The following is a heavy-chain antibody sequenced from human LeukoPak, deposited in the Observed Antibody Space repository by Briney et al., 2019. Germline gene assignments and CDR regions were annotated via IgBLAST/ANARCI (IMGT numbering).Heavy chain of an antibody. D-gene: IGHD6-13*01. CDR3: AAGTSSGTNFDY. V-gene: IGHV3-66*01. CDR1: GFTVSSNY. Sequence: GGSLRLSCAASGFTVSSNYMSWVRQAPGKGLEWVSVIYSGGSTYYADSVKGRFTISRDNSKNTLYLQMNSLRAEDTAVYYAAAGTSSGTNFDYWGQGTLVTVSS. J-gene: IGHJ4*02. CDR2: IYSGGST.